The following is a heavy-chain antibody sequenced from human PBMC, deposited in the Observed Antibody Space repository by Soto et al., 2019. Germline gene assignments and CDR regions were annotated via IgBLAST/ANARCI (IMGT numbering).Heavy chain of an antibody. CDR3: ARIDILTYAFDI. V-gene: IGHV1-18*01. CDR1: GYTFTSYG. J-gene: IGHJ3*02. CDR2: ISAYNGNT. Sequence: ASVKVACKASGYTFTSYGISWVRQAPGQGLEWMGWISAYNGNTNYAQKLQGRVTMTTDTSTSTAYMELRSLRSDDTAVYYCARIDILTYAFDIWGQGTMVTVSS. D-gene: IGHD3-9*01.